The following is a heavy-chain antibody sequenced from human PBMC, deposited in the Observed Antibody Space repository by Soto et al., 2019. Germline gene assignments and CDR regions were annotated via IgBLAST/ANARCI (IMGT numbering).Heavy chain of an antibody. CDR1: GFTFRSYS. CDR3: ARADSGYAHGYYYYGMDV. D-gene: IGHD5-12*01. CDR2: ISSRSSTI. Sequence: EVQLVESGGGLVPPGGSLRLACAASGFTFRSYSMNCFRQAPGKGLEWVSYISSRSSTIYYADSVKGRFTISRDNAKNSLYLQMNSLRSEDTAVYYCARADSGYAHGYYYYGMDVWGQGTTVTVS. V-gene: IGHV3-48*01. J-gene: IGHJ6*02.